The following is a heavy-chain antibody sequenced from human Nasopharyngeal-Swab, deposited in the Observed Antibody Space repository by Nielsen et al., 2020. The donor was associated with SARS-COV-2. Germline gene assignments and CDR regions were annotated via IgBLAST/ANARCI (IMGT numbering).Heavy chain of an antibody. D-gene: IGHD3-10*01. CDR3: ARDAPEGYYYGSGSYYKQAFDI. Sequence: WIRQPPGKGLEWVSSISSSSSYIYYADSVKGRFTISRDNAKYSLYLQMNSLRAEDTAVYYCARDAPEGYYYGSGSYYKQAFDIWGQGTMVTVSS. V-gene: IGHV3-21*01. CDR2: ISSSSSYI. J-gene: IGHJ3*02.